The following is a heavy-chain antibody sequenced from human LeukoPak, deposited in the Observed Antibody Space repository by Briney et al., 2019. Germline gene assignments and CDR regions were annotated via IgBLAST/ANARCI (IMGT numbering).Heavy chain of an antibody. CDR1: GFTFSNYG. D-gene: IGHD3-22*01. V-gene: IGHV3-30*02. J-gene: IGHJ4*02. CDR3: AKDLYDSPFDY. Sequence: PGGSLRLSCAASGFTFSNYGMHWVRQAPGKGLEWVAFIRYDGSKKYYVDSVKGRFTISGDNSKNTLYLQMNSLRAEDTAVYYCAKDLYDSPFDYWGQGTLVTVSS. CDR2: IRYDGSKK.